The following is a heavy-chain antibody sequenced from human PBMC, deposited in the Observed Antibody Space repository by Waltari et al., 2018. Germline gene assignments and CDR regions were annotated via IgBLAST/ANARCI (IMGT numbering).Heavy chain of an antibody. Sequence: QLQLQESGPGLVKPSETLSLTCTVSGGSISSSSYYWGWIRQPPGKGLEWIGSIYYSGSTYYNPALKSRVAISVDTSKNQFSLKLSSVTAADTAVYYCARQHEGYYDFWSGYYCFDYWGQGTLVTISS. CDR1: GGSISSSSYY. J-gene: IGHJ4*02. V-gene: IGHV4-39*01. CDR3: ARQHEGYYDFWSGYYCFDY. CDR2: IYYSGST. D-gene: IGHD3-3*01.